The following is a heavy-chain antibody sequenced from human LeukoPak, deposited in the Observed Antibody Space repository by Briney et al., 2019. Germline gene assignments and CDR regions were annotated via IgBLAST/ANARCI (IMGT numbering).Heavy chain of an antibody. D-gene: IGHD6-13*01. CDR1: GLTFSSYS. J-gene: IGHJ4*02. V-gene: IGHV3-21*01. CDR2: ISSSSSYI. Sequence: GXSLRLSCAASGLTFSSYSMNWVRQAPGKGLEWVSSISSSSSYIYYADSVKGGFTISRDNAKNSLYLQMNSLRAEDTAVYYCILDSSSWYLFDYWGQGTLVTVSS. CDR3: ILDSSSWYLFDY.